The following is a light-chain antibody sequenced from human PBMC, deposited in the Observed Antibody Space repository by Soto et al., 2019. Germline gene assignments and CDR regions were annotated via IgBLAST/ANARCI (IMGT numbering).Light chain of an antibody. CDR3: QQYNSYKWT. V-gene: IGKV1-5*01. CDR2: HAS. J-gene: IGKJ1*01. CDR1: QSISSW. Sequence: DIQMTQSPSTLSASVGDRVTITCRASQSISSWLAWYQQKPGKAPKLLIYHASSLESGVPSRFSGSGSGTEFTLTICSLQPDDFATYYCQQYNSYKWTFGQGTKV.